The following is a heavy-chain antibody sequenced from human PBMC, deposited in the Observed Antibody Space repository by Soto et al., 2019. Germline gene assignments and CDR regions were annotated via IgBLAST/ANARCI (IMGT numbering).Heavy chain of an antibody. CDR2: IYYSGST. Sequence: SETLSLTCTVSGGSISSYYWSWIRQPPGKGLEWIGYIYYSGSTNYNPSLKSRATISVDTSKNQFSLKLSSVTAADTAVYYCARVQKIIPATPYYYILTGYSRYYYYGMDVWGQGTTVTVSS. V-gene: IGHV4-59*01. CDR3: ARVQKIIPATPYYYILTGYSRYYYYGMDV. D-gene: IGHD3-9*01. CDR1: GGSISSYY. J-gene: IGHJ6*02.